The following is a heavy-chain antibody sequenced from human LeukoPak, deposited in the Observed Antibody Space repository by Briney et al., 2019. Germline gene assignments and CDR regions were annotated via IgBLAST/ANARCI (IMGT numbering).Heavy chain of an antibody. J-gene: IGHJ4*02. Sequence: KPSETLSLTRTVPGGSLRSYYWSWVRQPPGKGLGGNGYIYYSGSTNYNPSLKSRDTISVDTSKNQFCLKLSPVTASDTAVYYCARAEGGVVHTYWGQGTLVTVSS. D-gene: IGHD3-3*01. V-gene: IGHV4-59*01. CDR1: GGSLRSYY. CDR2: IYYSGST. CDR3: ARAEGGVVHTY.